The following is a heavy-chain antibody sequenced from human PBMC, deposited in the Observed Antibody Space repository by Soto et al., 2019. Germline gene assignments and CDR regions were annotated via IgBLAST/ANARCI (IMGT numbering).Heavy chain of an antibody. J-gene: IGHJ4*02. CDR2: IYYSGST. CDR3: AGGRNFEY. CDR1: GGSISSYY. V-gene: IGHV4-59*01. Sequence: PSETLSLTCTVSGGSISSYYWSWIRQPPGKGLEWIGYIYYSGSTNYNPSLKSRVTISVDTSKNQFSLKLSSVTAADTAVYYCAGGRNFEYWGQGTLVTVSS.